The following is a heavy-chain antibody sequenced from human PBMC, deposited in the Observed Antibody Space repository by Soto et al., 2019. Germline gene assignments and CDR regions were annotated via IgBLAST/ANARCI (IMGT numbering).Heavy chain of an antibody. Sequence: ASVKVSCKASGGTFSSYAISWGRQAPGQGLEWMGGIIPIFGTANYAQKFQGRVTISADKSISTAYLQWSSLKASDTAMYYCARGPLHYDFWSGYDYWGQGTLVTVSS. CDR2: IIPIFGTA. D-gene: IGHD3-3*01. V-gene: IGHV1-69*06. CDR3: ARGPLHYDFWSGYDY. J-gene: IGHJ4*02. CDR1: GGTFSSYA.